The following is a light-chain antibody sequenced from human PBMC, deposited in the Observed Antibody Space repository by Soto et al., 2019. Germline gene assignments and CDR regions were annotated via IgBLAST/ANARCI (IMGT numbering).Light chain of an antibody. CDR1: RSVNNF. J-gene: IGKJ4*01. CDR3: HQRAGWPPT. Sequence: EIVLTQSPVTLSLSPGERATLSCRATRSVNNFVAWYQQKPGQAPSLLISDASNRATGIPDRFSGSGSGTDFTLTISSLEPADFAVYFCHQRAGWPPTFGGGTKVEIK. CDR2: DAS. V-gene: IGKV3-11*01.